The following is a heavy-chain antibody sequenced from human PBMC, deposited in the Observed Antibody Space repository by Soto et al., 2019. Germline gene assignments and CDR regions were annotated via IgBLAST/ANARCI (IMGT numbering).Heavy chain of an antibody. V-gene: IGHV4-34*01. J-gene: IGHJ5*02. CDR3: AHQGDFFDTILS. CDR2: IKHSGST. D-gene: IGHD3-3*01. Sequence: PSETLSLTCAVYGGSFSGYYWSWIRQPPGKGLEWIGEIKHSGSTNYNPSLKSRVTISVDTSKNQFSLKLSSVTAADTAVYYCAHQGDFFDTILSWGQGALVTVSS. CDR1: GGSFSGYY.